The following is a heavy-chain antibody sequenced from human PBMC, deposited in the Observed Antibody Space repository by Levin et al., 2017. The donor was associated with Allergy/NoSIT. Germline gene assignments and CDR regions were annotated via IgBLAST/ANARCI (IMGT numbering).Heavy chain of an antibody. Sequence: GGSLRLSCAASGFTFTSYWMHWVRQAPGKGLVWVSRINSDGSSTNYADSVKGRFTISRDNAKNTLYLQMNSLRAEDTAVYYCARGSLGGCFGKLWGQGTLVTVSS. V-gene: IGHV3-74*01. CDR2: INSDGSST. D-gene: IGHD2-8*01. CDR1: GFTFTSYW. J-gene: IGHJ4*02. CDR3: ARGSLGGCFGKL.